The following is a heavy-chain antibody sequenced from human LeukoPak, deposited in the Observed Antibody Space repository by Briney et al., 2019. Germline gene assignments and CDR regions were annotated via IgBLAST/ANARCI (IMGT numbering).Heavy chain of an antibody. J-gene: IGHJ5*02. CDR3: ARAGFLITFGGVIS. V-gene: IGHV3-48*03. Sequence: GGSLRLSCAASGFTFSSYEMNWVRQAPGKGLEWVSYISSSGSTIYYADSVKGRLTISRDNAKNSLYLQMNSLRAEDTAIYYCARAGFLITFGGVISWGQGTLVTVSS. D-gene: IGHD3-16*02. CDR1: GFTFSSYE. CDR2: ISSSGSTI.